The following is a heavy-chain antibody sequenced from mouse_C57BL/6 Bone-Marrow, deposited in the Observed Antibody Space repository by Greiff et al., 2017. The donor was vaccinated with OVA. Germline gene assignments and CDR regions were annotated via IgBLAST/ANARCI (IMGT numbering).Heavy chain of an antibody. J-gene: IGHJ3*01. CDR2: ISDGGSYT. Sequence: EVHLVESGGGLVKPGGSLKLSCAASGFTFSSYAMSWVRQTPEKRLEWVATISDGGSYTYYPDNVKGRFTISRDNAKNNLYLQMSHLKSEDTAMYYCARDRVTRWFAYWGQGTLVTVSA. D-gene: IGHD2-3*01. CDR3: ARDRVTRWFAY. V-gene: IGHV5-4*01. CDR1: GFTFSSYA.